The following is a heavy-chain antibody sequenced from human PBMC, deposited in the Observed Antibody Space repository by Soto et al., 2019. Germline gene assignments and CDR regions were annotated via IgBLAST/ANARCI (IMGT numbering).Heavy chain of an antibody. Sequence: GGSLRLSCAASGFTFSSYSMNWVRQAPGKGLEWVSSISSSSSYIYYADSVKGRFTISRDNAKNSLYLQMNSLRAEDTAVYYCAKNPNDFWSGYYTASYYYYGMDVWGQGTTVTVSS. CDR1: GFTFSSYS. J-gene: IGHJ6*02. CDR2: ISSSSSYI. V-gene: IGHV3-21*01. CDR3: AKNPNDFWSGYYTASYYYYGMDV. D-gene: IGHD3-3*01.